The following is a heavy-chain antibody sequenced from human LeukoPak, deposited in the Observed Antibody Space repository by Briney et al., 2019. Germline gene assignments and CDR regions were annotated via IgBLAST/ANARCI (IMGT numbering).Heavy chain of an antibody. CDR3: ATSLGGVIVNYYYYMDV. CDR1: GFTFSSYG. Sequence: GGSLRLSCAASGFTFSSYGMSWVRQAPGKGLEWVSSISSSSSYIYYADSVKGRFTISRDNAKNSLYLQMNSLRAENTAVYYCATSLGGVIVNYYYYMDVWGKGTTVTVSS. CDR2: ISSSSSYI. J-gene: IGHJ6*03. V-gene: IGHV3-21*01. D-gene: IGHD3-16*02.